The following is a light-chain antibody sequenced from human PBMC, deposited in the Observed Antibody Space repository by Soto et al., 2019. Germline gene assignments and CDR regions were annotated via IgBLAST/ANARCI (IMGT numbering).Light chain of an antibody. J-gene: IGKJ5*01. CDR3: QQYDNLPSIT. V-gene: IGKV1-33*01. Sequence: DIQMTQSPSSLSASVGDRVTITCQASQDISNYLNWYQQKPGKAPKLLIYDASNLETGVPSRFSGSGAGTDFTFTNSSLQPEDIATYYCQQYDNLPSITFGQGTRLEIK. CDR1: QDISNY. CDR2: DAS.